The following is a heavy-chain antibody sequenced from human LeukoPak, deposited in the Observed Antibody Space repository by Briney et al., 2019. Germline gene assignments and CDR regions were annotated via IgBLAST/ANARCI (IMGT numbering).Heavy chain of an antibody. J-gene: IGHJ3*02. CDR3: ARLSDSLWFGGNAAFDI. Sequence: SETLSLTCTVSGGSISSYYWSWIRQPPGKGLEWIGYIYYSGSTNYNPSLKSRVTISVDTSKNQFSLKLSSVTAADTAVYYCARLSDSLWFGGNAAFDIWGQGTMVTVSS. CDR1: GGSISSYY. V-gene: IGHV4-59*08. CDR2: IYYSGST. D-gene: IGHD3-10*01.